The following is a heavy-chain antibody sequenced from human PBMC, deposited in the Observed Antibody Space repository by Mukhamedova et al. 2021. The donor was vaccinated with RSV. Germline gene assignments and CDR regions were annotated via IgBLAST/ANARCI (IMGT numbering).Heavy chain of an antibody. Sequence: GLEWVAVISYDGSNKYYADSVKGRFTISRDNSKNTLYLQMNSLRAEDTAVYYCARAGATSPGATYYYYGMDVWGQGTRATVSS. J-gene: IGHJ6*02. CDR2: ISYDGSNK. CDR3: ARAGATSPGATYYYYGMDV. D-gene: IGHD1-26*01. V-gene: IGHV3-30*04.